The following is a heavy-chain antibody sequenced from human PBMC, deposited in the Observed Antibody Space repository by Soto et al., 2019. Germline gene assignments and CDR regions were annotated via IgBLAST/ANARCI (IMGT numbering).Heavy chain of an antibody. J-gene: IGHJ6*02. Sequence: SETLSLTCTVSGGSISSYYWSWIRQPPGKGLEWIGYIYHSGSTYYNPSLKSRVTISVDRSKNQFSLKLSSVTAADTAVYYCARALLWFGESEFYYYVIDVRAQRTTVTVS. CDR2: IYHSGST. D-gene: IGHD3-10*01. CDR3: ARALLWFGESEFYYYVIDV. V-gene: IGHV4-59*12. CDR1: GGSISSYY.